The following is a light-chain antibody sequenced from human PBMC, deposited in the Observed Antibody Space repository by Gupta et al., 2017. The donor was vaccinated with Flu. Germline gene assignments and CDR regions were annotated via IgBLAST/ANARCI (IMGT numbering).Light chain of an antibody. Sequence: KLTCTLSSEHRSYIIAWHQQQPGKDPRQLLMLEGSGSYKKGSGIPDRFSGSSSGDAPSLTISSLQAKDEADYYCQAWDSRTVVFGGGTKLTVL. CDR2: LEGSGSY. J-gene: IGLJ3*02. CDR3: QAWDSRTVV. V-gene: IGLV4-60*03. CDR1: SEHRSYI.